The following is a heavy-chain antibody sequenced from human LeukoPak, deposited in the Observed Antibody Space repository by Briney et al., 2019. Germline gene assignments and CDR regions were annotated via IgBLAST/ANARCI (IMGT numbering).Heavy chain of an antibody. CDR2: IIPILGIA. CDR1: GGTFSSYA. CDR3: AGMGGSGY. V-gene: IGHV1-69*04. D-gene: IGHD3-10*01. J-gene: IGHJ4*02. Sequence: SVKVPCKASGGTFSSYAISWVRQAPGQGLEWMGRIIPILGIANYAQKFQGRVTITADKSTSTAYMELSSLRSEDTAVYYCAGMGGSGYWGQGTLVTVSS.